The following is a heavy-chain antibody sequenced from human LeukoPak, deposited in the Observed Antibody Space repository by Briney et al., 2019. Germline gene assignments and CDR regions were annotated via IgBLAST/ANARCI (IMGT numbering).Heavy chain of an antibody. CDR3: ARGDSSGYSPY. CDR1: GGSFSGYY. Sequence: SETLSLTCAVYGGSFSGYYWSWIRQPPGKGLEWIGEINHSGSTNYNPSLKSRVTISVDTPKNQFSLKLSSVTAADTAVYYCARGDSSGYSPYWGQGTLVTVSS. CDR2: INHSGST. J-gene: IGHJ4*02. V-gene: IGHV4-34*01. D-gene: IGHD3-22*01.